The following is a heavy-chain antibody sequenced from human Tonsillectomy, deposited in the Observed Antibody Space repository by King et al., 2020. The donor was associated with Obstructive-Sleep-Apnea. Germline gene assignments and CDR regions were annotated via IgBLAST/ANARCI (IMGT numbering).Heavy chain of an antibody. D-gene: IGHD6-25*01. J-gene: IGHJ4*02. CDR1: AFTFSNFA. Sequence: VQLVEAGGGVVQPGNPLRLACAASAFTFSNFAMHWVRQPPGKGLEGVAVMSFDGSNDYFADSVKARFSISRDNSKNTLYLQMKSLRDDDTAVYYCARWFTSAAGLDYWGQGTLVTVSS. V-gene: IGHV3-30*04. CDR3: ARWFTSAAGLDY. CDR2: MSFDGSND.